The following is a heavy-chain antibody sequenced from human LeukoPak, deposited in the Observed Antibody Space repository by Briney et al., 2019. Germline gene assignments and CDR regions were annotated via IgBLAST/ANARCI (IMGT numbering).Heavy chain of an antibody. V-gene: IGHV3-74*01. D-gene: IGHD3-3*01. J-gene: IGHJ4*02. CDR1: GFTFSSYW. Sequence: PGGSLRLSCAASGFTFSSYWMHWVRQAPGKGLVWVSRINSDGSSTSYADSVKGRFSIFRDNAKNTLYMQMNSLRAEDTAVYYCARFGDYYHFWSGYYYYFDYWGQGTLVTVFS. CDR2: INSDGSST. CDR3: ARFGDYYHFWSGYYYYFDY.